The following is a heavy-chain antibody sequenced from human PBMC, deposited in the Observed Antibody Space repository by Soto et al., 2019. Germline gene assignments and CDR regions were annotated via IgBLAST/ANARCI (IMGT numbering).Heavy chain of an antibody. J-gene: IGHJ4*02. CDR1: GGSISSGDYY. V-gene: IGHV4-30-4*02. D-gene: IGHD5-18*01. CDR2: IYYSGST. CDR3: ARFPRGYSYGHFDY. Sequence: PSETLSLTCIVSGGSISSGDYYWSWIRQPPGKGLEWIGYIYYSGSTYYNPSLKSRVTISVDTSKNQFSLKLSSVTAADTAVYYCARFPRGYSYGHFDYWGQGTLVTVSS.